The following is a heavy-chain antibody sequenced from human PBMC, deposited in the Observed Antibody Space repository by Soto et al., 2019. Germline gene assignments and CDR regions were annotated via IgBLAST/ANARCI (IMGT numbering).Heavy chain of an antibody. V-gene: IGHV3-30*03. D-gene: IGHD6-19*01. Sequence: GGSLRLSCTASGFTFRSYDMHWVRQALGKGLEWVALISYDGSKKYHADSVKGRFTISRDNSKNTLYLQMNSPRGDDTAIYYCASRIAVTAIDYWGQGALVTVS. CDR1: GFTFRSYD. CDR2: ISYDGSKK. J-gene: IGHJ4*02. CDR3: ASRIAVTAIDY.